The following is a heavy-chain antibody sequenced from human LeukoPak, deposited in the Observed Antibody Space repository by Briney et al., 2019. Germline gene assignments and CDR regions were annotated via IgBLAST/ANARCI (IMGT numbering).Heavy chain of an antibody. CDR1: GGSISSSSYY. V-gene: IGHV4-39*07. CDR3: ARVRGIVVVRARFDY. CDR2: IYYSGST. J-gene: IGHJ4*02. D-gene: IGHD3-22*01. Sequence: PSETLSLTCTVSGGSISSSSYYWGWIRQPPGKGLEWIGSIYYSGSTYYNPSLKSRVTISVDTSKNQFSLKLSSVTAADTAVYYCARVRGIVVVRARFDYWGQGTLVTVSS.